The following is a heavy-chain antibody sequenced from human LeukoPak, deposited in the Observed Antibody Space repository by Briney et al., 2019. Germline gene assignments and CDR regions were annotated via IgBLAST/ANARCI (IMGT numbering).Heavy chain of an antibody. CDR3: TTDPTMIVVVTPFDY. Sequence: GGSLRLSCAASGFTFSNAWMSWVRQAPGKGLEWVGRIKSKTDGRTTDYAAPVKGRFTISGDDSKNTLYLQMNSLKTEDTAVYYCTTDPTMIVVVTPFDYWGQGTLVTVSS. D-gene: IGHD3-22*01. CDR2: IKSKTDGRTT. CDR1: GFTFSNAW. J-gene: IGHJ4*02. V-gene: IGHV3-15*01.